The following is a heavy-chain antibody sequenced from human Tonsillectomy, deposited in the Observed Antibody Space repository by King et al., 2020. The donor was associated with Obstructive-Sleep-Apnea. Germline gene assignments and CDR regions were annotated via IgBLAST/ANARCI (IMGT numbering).Heavy chain of an antibody. CDR1: VCTSLSSV. J-gene: IGHJ6*02. D-gene: IGHD3-10*01. CDR2: LSFPGSNE. V-gene: IGHV3-30*18. CDR3: AKDLGVGVTYYSGSGTYEDAMDV. Sequence: SGCVFFHPGLALRLCFASPVCTSLSSVPDLVLPCPAQVLSFFSVLSFPGSNEYYGGSVKGRFSISRDNSKNTLYLQINSLRAEDTAEYYCAKDLGVGVTYYSGSGTYEDAMDVWGQGTTVTVSS.